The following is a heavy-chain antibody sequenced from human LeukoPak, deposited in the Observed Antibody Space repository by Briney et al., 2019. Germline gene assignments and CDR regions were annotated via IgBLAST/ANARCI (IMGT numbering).Heavy chain of an antibody. J-gene: IGHJ4*02. D-gene: IGHD2-15*01. CDR3: AKGSSCDY. CDR1: GFTFSSYD. Sequence: PSGGSLILSCAASGFTFSSYDMTWVRQAPGKGLEWVSTFGGSGTSTYYADSVKGRFTISRDNSKNTLYLQMNGLRAEDTAVYYCAKGSSCDYWGQGTLVTVSS. CDR2: FGGSGTST. V-gene: IGHV3-23*01.